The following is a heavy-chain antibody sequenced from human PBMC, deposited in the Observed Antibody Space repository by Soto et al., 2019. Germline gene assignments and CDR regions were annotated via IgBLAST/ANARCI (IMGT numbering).Heavy chain of an antibody. J-gene: IGHJ6*02. Sequence: PSETLSLTCAVSGGSISSSNWWSWVRQPPGKGLEWIGEIYHSGSTNYNPSLKSRVTISRDNSKNTLCLQMSSLRAEDTAVYYCVKEHITMIRDYGMDVWGQGTTVTVSS. CDR2: IYHSGST. CDR3: VKEHITMIRDYGMDV. D-gene: IGHD3-10*01. CDR1: GGSISSSNW. V-gene: IGHV4-4*02.